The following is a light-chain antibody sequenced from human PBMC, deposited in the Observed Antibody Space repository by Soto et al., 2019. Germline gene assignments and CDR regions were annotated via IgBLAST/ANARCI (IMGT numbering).Light chain of an antibody. J-gene: IGLJ2*01. CDR3: AAWDDSLNGPHVV. Sequence: QPVLTQPPSASGTPGQRVTISCSGSSSNIGSNTVNWYQQLPGTAPKLLIYSNNQRPSGVPDRFSGSKSGTSASLAISGLQSEDEADYDCAAWDDSLNGPHVVFGGGTKLTVL. V-gene: IGLV1-44*01. CDR1: SSNIGSNT. CDR2: SNN.